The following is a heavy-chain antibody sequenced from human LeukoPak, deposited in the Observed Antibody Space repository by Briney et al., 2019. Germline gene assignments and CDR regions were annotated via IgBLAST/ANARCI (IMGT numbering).Heavy chain of an antibody. CDR1: GFTFSNYA. J-gene: IGHJ4*02. Sequence: GGSLRLSCAASGFTFSNYAMHWVRQAPGKGLEWVSAISGSGDKTYYADSMKGRFTISRDNSKNTLFLQMNSLRVEDTALYYCTKVGGDIPDYWGQGTLVSVSS. CDR3: TKVGGDIPDY. CDR2: ISGSGDKT. V-gene: IGHV3-23*01. D-gene: IGHD2-21*02.